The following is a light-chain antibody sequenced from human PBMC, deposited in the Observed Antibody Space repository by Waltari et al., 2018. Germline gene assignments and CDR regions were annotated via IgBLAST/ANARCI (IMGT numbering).Light chain of an antibody. Sequence: DSQMSQSPSSLYASVGDRVNITCRASQSIENYLDWYHQQPVKAPKFLIYVVSNLHTVVPSRCSCSGSGTDFTLTISRLQPEDFGSCYCQQSYTSPYTLGQGTNVEIQ. V-gene: IGKV1-39*01. CDR3: QQSYTSPYT. CDR1: QSIENY. J-gene: IGKJ2*01. CDR2: VVS.